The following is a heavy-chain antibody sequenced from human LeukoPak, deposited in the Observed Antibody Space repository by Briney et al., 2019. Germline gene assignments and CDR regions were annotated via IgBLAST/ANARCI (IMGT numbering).Heavy chain of an antibody. CDR2: INPNSGGT. CDR1: GYTFTGYY. CDR3: AGDSYDFLGGGVPFDY. V-gene: IGHV1-2*06. D-gene: IGHD3-3*01. J-gene: IGHJ4*02. Sequence: ASVKVSCKASGYTFTGYYMHWVRQAPGQGLEWMGRINPNSGGTNYAQKFQGRVTMTRDTSISTAYMELSRLRSDDTAVYYCAGDSYDFLGGGVPFDYWGQGTLVTVSS.